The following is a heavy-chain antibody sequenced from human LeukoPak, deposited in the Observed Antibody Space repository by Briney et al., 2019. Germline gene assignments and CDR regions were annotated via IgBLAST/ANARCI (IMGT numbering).Heavy chain of an antibody. CDR2: INQDGSER. CDR3: ARDKITGASTNDY. V-gene: IGHV3-7*01. J-gene: IGHJ4*02. D-gene: IGHD1-14*01. Sequence: GGSLRLSCAASGFTFSTYAMSWVRQAPGMGLEWVAIINQDGSERYYVDSVKGRFTVSRDSAKNSLYLQMNSLRVEDTAVYYCARDKITGASTNDYWGQGTLVTVSS. CDR1: GFTFSTYA.